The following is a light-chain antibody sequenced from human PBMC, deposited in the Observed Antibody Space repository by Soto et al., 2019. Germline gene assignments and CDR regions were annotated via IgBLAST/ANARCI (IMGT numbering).Light chain of an antibody. Sequence: ELVMTQSPATLSVSTGERAILSCRASQSVSSYLAWYQQKPGQAPRLLIYDASNRATGIPARFSGSGSGTDFTLTISSLEPEDFAVYYCQQRSNRITFGQGTRLEIK. J-gene: IGKJ5*01. V-gene: IGKV3-11*01. CDR3: QQRSNRIT. CDR2: DAS. CDR1: QSVSSY.